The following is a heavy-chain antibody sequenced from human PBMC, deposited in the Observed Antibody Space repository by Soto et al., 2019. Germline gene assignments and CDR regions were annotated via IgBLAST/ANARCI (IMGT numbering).Heavy chain of an antibody. D-gene: IGHD3-22*01. J-gene: IGHJ5*01. CDR2: ISSSSSTI. CDR3: AREPRYYYDSSGYLNWFDP. Sequence: GGSLRLSCAASGFTFSSYSMNWVRQAPGKGLEWVSYISSSSSTIYYADSVKGRFTISRDNAKNSLYLQMNSLRDEDTAVYYCAREPRYYYDSSGYLNWFDPWGQGTTVTVSS. CDR1: GFTFSSYS. V-gene: IGHV3-48*02.